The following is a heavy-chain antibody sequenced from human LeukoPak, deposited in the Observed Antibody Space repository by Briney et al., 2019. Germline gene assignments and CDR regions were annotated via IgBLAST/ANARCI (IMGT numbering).Heavy chain of an antibody. D-gene: IGHD1-14*01. J-gene: IGHJ5*02. CDR1: GFTFSGYA. V-gene: IGHV3-30-3*01. Sequence: GRSLRLSCATSGFTFSGYAMHWVRQAPGKGLEWVAVISHDGSIKFSADSVKGRFTISRDNSKNTLYLQMNSLRDEDTALYYCARDSITTGGTVYNWFDPWGQGTLVTVSS. CDR2: ISHDGSIK. CDR3: ARDSITTGGTVYNWFDP.